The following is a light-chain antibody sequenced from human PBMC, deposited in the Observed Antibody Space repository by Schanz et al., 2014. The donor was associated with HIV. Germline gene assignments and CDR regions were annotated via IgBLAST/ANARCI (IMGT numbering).Light chain of an antibody. CDR2: AAS. V-gene: IGKV1-17*03. Sequence: DIQMTQSPSAMSASVGDTVTITCRASQGISNYLAWFQQKPGKVPQRLIFAASSLDAGVPSRFSGSGSGTEFTLTIISLQPEDFATYFCQQGASPPFTFGPGTTVDIK. J-gene: IGKJ3*01. CDR3: QQGASPPFT. CDR1: QGISNY.